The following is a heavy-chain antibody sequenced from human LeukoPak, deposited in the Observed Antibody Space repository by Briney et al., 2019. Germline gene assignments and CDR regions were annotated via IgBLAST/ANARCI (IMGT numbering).Heavy chain of an antibody. D-gene: IGHD3-10*01. CDR1: GYTFTSYD. Sequence: ASVKVSCKASGYTFTSYDINWVRQAPGRGLEWMGWMNPNSGNTGYAQKFQGRVTMTRNTSISTAYMELSSLRSEDTAVYYCARGRVHELLYLCYWGQGTLVTVSS. CDR3: ARGRVHELLYLCY. CDR2: MNPNSGNT. V-gene: IGHV1-8*01. J-gene: IGHJ4*02.